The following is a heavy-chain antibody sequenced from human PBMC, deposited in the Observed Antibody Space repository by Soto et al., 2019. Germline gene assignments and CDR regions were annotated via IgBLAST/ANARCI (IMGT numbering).Heavy chain of an antibody. D-gene: IGHD5-12*01. CDR3: ARDHGYIFDY. V-gene: IGHV3-7*04. J-gene: IGHJ4*02. CDR1: GFTFSSYW. CDR2: IRQDGNEK. Sequence: EVQLVESGGGLVQPGGSLRLSCAASGFTFSSYWMSWVRQAPGKGLEWVANIRQDGNEKYYVDSVKGRFTISRDNAKNSLYLQMNSLRAEDTAVFYCARDHGYIFDYWGQGTLVTVSS.